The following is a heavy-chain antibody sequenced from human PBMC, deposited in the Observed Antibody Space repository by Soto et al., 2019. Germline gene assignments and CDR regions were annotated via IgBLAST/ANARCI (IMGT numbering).Heavy chain of an antibody. CDR2: IYYTGHT. D-gene: IGHD2-8*01. V-gene: IGHV4-31*03. J-gene: IGHJ4*02. Sequence: QVQLQESGPGLVKPSQTLSLTCSVSGGYISSGGNYWSWIREHPGKGLEWIGFIYYTGHTKYNAALKSRVNISGDMSQNQFSLTLTSVTAEDTAVYYCAREDINESFFDSWGPGILVTVSS. CDR3: AREDINESFFDS. CDR1: GGYISSGGNY.